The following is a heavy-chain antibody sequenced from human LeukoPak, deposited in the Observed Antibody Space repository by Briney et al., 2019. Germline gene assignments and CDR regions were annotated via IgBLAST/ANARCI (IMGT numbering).Heavy chain of an antibody. J-gene: IGHJ1*01. V-gene: IGHV3-30*18. D-gene: IGHD7-27*01. CDR1: GFTFSSYG. Sequence: PGGSLRLSCAASGFTFSSYGMHWVRQAPGKGLEWVAVISYDGSNKYYADSVKGRFTISRDNSKNTLYLQMNSLRAEDTAVYYCAKEDGLGPSLYFQHWGQGTLVTVSS. CDR3: AKEDGLGPSLYFQH. CDR2: ISYDGSNK.